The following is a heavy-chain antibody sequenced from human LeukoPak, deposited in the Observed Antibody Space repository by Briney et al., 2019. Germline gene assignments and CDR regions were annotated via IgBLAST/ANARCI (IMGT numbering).Heavy chain of an antibody. CDR1: GGTFSSYA. V-gene: IGHV1-69*04. J-gene: IGHJ4*02. CDR2: IIPILGIA. D-gene: IGHD1-26*01. CDR3: ARAPSGSPIDY. Sequence: SVKVSCKASGGTFSSYAISWVRQAPGQGLEWMGRIIPILGIANYAQKFQGRVTITADKSTSTAYMELSSLRSEDTAVYYCARAPSGSPIDYWGQGTLVTVSS.